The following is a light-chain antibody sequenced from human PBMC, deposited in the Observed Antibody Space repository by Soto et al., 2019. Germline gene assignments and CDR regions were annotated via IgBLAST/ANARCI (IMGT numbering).Light chain of an antibody. CDR1: QRVSSY. V-gene: IGKV3-20*01. CDR2: AAS. J-gene: IGKJ3*01. CDR3: QQYHNSPPFT. Sequence: EIVLTQSPGTLSLSPGERAILSCRASQRVSSYLAWYQQKPGQAPRLLIHAASRRATGIADRFSGSGSGTDFTLTISRLEPEDFAVYYCQQYHNSPPFTFGPGTKVDFK.